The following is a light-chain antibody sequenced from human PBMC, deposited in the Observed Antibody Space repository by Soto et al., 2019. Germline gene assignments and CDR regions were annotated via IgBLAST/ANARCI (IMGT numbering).Light chain of an antibody. J-gene: IGKJ4*01. CDR2: GAS. CDR1: QTISTW. V-gene: IGKV1-5*01. CDR3: QQYDNYPLS. Sequence: DIPMTQSPSTLSASVGDRVSITCRASQTISTWLAWYQQKPGKAPNLLIFGASSLESGVPSRFSGSGSGTEFTLTISSLQPDDFATYHCQQYDNYPLSFGGGTKVE.